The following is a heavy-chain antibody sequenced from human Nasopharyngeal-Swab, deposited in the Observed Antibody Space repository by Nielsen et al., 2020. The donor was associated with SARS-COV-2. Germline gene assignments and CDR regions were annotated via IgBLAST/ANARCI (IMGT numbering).Heavy chain of an antibody. Sequence: ASVKVSCKASGYTFTTYGISWVRQAPGQGLEWMGIINPSGGSTSYAQKFQGRVTMTRDTSTSTVYMELSSLRSEDTAVYYCARWLLGSPTTTFGWFDPWGQGTLVTVSS. CDR1: GYTFTTYG. J-gene: IGHJ5*02. CDR3: ARWLLGSPTTTFGWFDP. D-gene: IGHD1-1*01. CDR2: INPSGGST. V-gene: IGHV1-46*01.